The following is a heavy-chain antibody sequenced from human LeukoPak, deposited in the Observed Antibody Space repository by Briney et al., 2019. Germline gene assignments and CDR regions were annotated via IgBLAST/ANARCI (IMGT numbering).Heavy chain of an antibody. J-gene: IGHJ4*02. Sequence: PGGSLRLSCAASGFTFSTYAMSWVCQAPGKGLDWVSAIRNDGSITYYADSVKGRFTISRDNSKNTLYLQMNSLRAEDTALYYCAKMRPEIVVVAEIDYWGQGALVTVSS. CDR2: IRNDGSIT. V-gene: IGHV3-23*01. D-gene: IGHD2-15*01. CDR3: AKMRPEIVVVAEIDY. CDR1: GFTFSTYA.